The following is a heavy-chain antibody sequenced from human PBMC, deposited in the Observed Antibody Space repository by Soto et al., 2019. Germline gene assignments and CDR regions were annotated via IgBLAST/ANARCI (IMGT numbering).Heavy chain of an antibody. CDR1: GYTFTTYY. CDR2: INPSRGST. CDR3: AKLGFGVRSDY. D-gene: IGHD3-10*01. J-gene: IGHJ4*02. V-gene: IGHV1-46*03. Sequence: QVQLVQSGAEVKKPGASVKVSCKASGYTFTTYYMHWVRQAPGQGLEWIGVINPSRGSTSYAQKSQSRVTMARDTSTSTVYMELSSLRSEDTAVYYCAKLGFGVRSDYWGQGTLVTVSS.